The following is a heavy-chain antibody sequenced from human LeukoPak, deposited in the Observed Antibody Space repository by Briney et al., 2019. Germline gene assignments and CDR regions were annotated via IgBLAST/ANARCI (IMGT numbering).Heavy chain of an antibody. D-gene: IGHD6-13*01. J-gene: IGHJ4*02. CDR1: GGSFSGYY. CDR2: INHSGST. CDR3: AGKGRPGYSSSWRLYYFDY. Sequence: PSETLSLTCAVYGGSFSGYYWSWIRQPPGKGLEWIGEINHSGSTNYNPSLKSRVTISVDTSKNQFSLKLSSVTAADTAVYYCAGKGRPGYSSSWRLYYFDYWGQGTLVTVSS. V-gene: IGHV4-34*01.